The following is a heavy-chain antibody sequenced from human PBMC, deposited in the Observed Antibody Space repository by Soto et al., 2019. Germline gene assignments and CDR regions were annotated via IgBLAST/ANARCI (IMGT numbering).Heavy chain of an antibody. Sequence: QVQLQQWGAGLLKPSETLSLTCAVDGWSFRGYYWCWIRQPPGKGLAWIGEINHSGSTNYNPSLKRRVTISVDTSKDQFSLKLSAVTAADTAVYYCARAYGGNVFDYWGQGTLVTVSS. D-gene: IGHD4-17*01. CDR2: INHSGST. J-gene: IGHJ4*02. CDR1: GWSFRGYY. CDR3: ARAYGGNVFDY. V-gene: IGHV4-34*01.